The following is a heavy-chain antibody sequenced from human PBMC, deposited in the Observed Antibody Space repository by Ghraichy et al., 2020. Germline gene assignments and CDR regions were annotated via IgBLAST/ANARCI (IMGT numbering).Heavy chain of an antibody. V-gene: IGHV3-23*01. D-gene: IGHD2-2*01. CDR2: ISGSGGST. CDR1: GFTFSSYA. CDR3: AKDIVVVPAASDY. J-gene: IGHJ4*02. Sequence: GESLNISCAASGFTFSSYAMSWVRQAPGKGLEWVSAISGSGGSTYYADSVKGRFTISRDNSKNTLYLQMNSLRAEDTAVYYCAKDIVVVPAASDYWGQGTLVTVSS.